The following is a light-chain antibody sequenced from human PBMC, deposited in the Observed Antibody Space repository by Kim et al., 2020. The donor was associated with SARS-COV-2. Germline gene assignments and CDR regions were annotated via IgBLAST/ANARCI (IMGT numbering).Light chain of an antibody. CDR1: SSNIGSNT. V-gene: IGLV1-44*01. J-gene: IGLJ3*02. CDR2: SDD. CDR3: ATWDDSLDVWM. Sequence: GQRVTISCSGGSSNIGSNTVNWYQQYPGTAPKVLIDSDDRRPSGVSDRVSCSKSGTSASLAISGLQSEDEADYYCATWDDSLDVWMFGGGTQLTVL.